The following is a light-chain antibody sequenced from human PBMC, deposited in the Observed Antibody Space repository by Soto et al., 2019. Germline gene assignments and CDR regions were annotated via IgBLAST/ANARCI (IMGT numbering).Light chain of an antibody. CDR1: SSDVRGYNY. Sequence: QSVLTQPASVSGSPGQSITISCTGTSSDVRGYNYVSWYQQHPGKAPKLMIYDVSNRPSGVSNRFSGSKSGNTASLTISGLQAEDEADYYCCSYTSSSTPVVFGGGTKVTVL. CDR2: DVS. CDR3: CSYTSSSTPVV. V-gene: IGLV2-14*03. J-gene: IGLJ2*01.